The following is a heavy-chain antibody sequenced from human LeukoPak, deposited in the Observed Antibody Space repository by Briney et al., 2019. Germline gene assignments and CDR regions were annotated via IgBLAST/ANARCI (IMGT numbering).Heavy chain of an antibody. CDR3: ARDRGDYNHNFDY. D-gene: IGHD4-17*01. V-gene: IGHV3-33*01. J-gene: IGHJ4*02. Sequence: PGGSLRLSCAVSGFTFRNAGMHWVRQAPGKGLEWVAVIWYDGSQKYYADSVKGRFTISRDNSKNTLYLHMNSLRAEDTAVYFCARDRGDYNHNFDYWGQGTLVTVSS. CDR1: GFTFRNAG. CDR2: IWYDGSQK.